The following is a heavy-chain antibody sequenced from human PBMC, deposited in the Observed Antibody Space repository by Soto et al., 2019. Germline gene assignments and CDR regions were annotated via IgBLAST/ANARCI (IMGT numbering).Heavy chain of an antibody. CDR2: IYHSGST. Sequence: PSETLSLTCAVSGYSISSGYYWGWIRQPPGKGLEWIGSIYHSGSTYYNPSLKSRVTISVDTSKNQFSLKLSSVTAADTAVYYCARDLIRFLEWLAGPNWFDPWGQGTLVTVSS. V-gene: IGHV4-38-2*02. J-gene: IGHJ5*02. D-gene: IGHD3-3*01. CDR1: GYSISSGYY. CDR3: ARDLIRFLEWLAGPNWFDP.